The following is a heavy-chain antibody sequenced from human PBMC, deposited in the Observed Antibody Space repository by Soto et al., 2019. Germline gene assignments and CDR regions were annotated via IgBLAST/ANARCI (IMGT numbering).Heavy chain of an antibody. D-gene: IGHD6-19*01. CDR3: ARVPGQWPYRAYRGGY. CDR2: ISAYNGNT. V-gene: IGHV1-18*01. J-gene: IGHJ4*02. CDR1: GYTFTSYG. Sequence: ASVKVSCKASGYTFTSYGISWVRQAPGQGLEWMGWISAYNGNTNYAQKLQGRVTMTTDTSTSTAYMELRSLRSDDTAVYYCARVPGQWPYRAYRGGYWGQGTLVTVSS.